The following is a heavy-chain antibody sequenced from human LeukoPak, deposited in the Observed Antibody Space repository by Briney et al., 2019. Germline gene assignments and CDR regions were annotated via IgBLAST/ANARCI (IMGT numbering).Heavy chain of an antibody. V-gene: IGHV3-21*01. CDR1: GFTFSSYS. Sequence: GSLRLSCAASGFTFSSYSMNWVRQAPGKGLELVSSISSSSSYIYYADSVKGRFTISRDNAKNSLYLQMNSLRAEDTAVYYCARTRDGYNYFVGYYFDYWGQGTLVTVSS. CDR3: ARTRDGYNYFVGYYFDY. J-gene: IGHJ4*02. CDR2: ISSSSSYI. D-gene: IGHD5-24*01.